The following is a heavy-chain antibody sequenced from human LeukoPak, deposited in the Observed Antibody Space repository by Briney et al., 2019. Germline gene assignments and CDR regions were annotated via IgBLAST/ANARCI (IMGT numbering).Heavy chain of an antibody. CDR3: ARGSLLITFGGFIG. Sequence: PGGSLRLSCATSGFTFSDYYMSWIRQAPGKGLEWVSYISSSGSPIYYADSVKGRFTISRDNAKNSLFLQMNSLRAEDTAVYYCARGSLLITFGGFIGWGQGTLVTVSS. CDR2: ISSSGSPI. D-gene: IGHD3-16*02. V-gene: IGHV3-11*04. CDR1: GFTFSDYY. J-gene: IGHJ4*02.